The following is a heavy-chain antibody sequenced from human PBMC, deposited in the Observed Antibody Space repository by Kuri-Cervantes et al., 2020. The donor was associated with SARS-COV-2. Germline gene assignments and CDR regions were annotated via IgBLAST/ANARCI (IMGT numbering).Heavy chain of an antibody. CDR2: TIPIFGTA. Sequence: SVKVSCKASGGTFSSYAISWVRQAPGQGLEWMGGTIPIFGTANYAQKFQGRVTITADESTSTAYMELSSLRSEDTAVYYCARFEEAGPDDAFDIWGQGTMVTVSS. D-gene: IGHD6-13*01. CDR1: GGTFSSYA. V-gene: IGHV1-69*13. CDR3: ARFEEAGPDDAFDI. J-gene: IGHJ3*02.